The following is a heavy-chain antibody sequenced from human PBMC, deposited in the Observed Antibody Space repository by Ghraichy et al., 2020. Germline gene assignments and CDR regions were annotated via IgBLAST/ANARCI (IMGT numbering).Heavy chain of an antibody. CDR3: AKDSQYYDSSGYSNFGY. CDR1: GFTFSSYA. Sequence: GGSLRLSCAASGFTFSSYAMSWVRQAPGKGLEWVSAISGSGGSTYYADSVKGRFTISRDNSKNTLYLQMNSLRAEDTAVYYCAKDSQYYDSSGYSNFGYWGQGTLVTVSS. V-gene: IGHV3-23*01. J-gene: IGHJ4*02. CDR2: ISGSGGST. D-gene: IGHD3-22*01.